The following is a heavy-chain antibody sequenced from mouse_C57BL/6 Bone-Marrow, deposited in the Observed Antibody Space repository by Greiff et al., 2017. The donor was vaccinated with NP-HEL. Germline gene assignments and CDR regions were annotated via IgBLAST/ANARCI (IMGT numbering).Heavy chain of an antibody. Sequence: QVQLKQSGPELVKPGASVKISCKASGYTFTDYYINWVKQRPGQGLEWIGWIFPGSGSTYYNEKFKGKATLTVDKSSSTAYMLLSSLTSEDSAVYFCARGIPITTVVAEGFDYWGQGTTLTVSS. J-gene: IGHJ2*01. V-gene: IGHV1-75*01. CDR1: GYTFTDYY. CDR3: ARGIPITTVVAEGFDY. D-gene: IGHD1-1*01. CDR2: IFPGSGST.